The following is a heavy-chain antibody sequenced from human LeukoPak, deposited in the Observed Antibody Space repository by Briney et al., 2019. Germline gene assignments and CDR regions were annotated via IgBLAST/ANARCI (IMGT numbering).Heavy chain of an antibody. Sequence: GGSLRLSCSASGFTFSSYAMHWVRQAPGKGLEYVSAISSNGGGTYYADSVKGRFTISRDNSKNTLYLQMSSLRAEDTAVYYCVKDQESGSVYYYYGMDVWGQGTTVTVSS. CDR2: ISSNGGGT. J-gene: IGHJ6*02. CDR1: GFTFSSYA. CDR3: VKDQESGSVYYYYGMDV. V-gene: IGHV3-64D*06. D-gene: IGHD5-12*01.